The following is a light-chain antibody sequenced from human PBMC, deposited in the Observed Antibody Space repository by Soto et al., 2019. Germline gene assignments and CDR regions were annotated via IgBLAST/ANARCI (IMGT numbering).Light chain of an antibody. V-gene: IGKV3-15*01. Sequence: ETVMTQSPATMSVSPGERATLSCRASQSVSSNLAWYQQKPGQAPNLLIYDASTRATGIAARFSGSGSGTEFTLTISSLQSEYFAVYYCQQYNNWPRTFGKGTKV. CDR3: QQYNNWPRT. CDR1: QSVSSN. J-gene: IGKJ1*01. CDR2: DAS.